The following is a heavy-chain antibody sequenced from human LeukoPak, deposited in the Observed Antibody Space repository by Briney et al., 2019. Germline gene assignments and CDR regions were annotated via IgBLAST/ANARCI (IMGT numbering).Heavy chain of an antibody. Sequence: GGSLRLSCAASGFTFSSYAMSWVRQAPGKGLEWVSAISGSGGSTYYADSVKGRFTISRDNSKNTLYLQMNSLRAEDTAVYYCANQYSSGWYSGAFDIWGHGTMVTVSS. D-gene: IGHD6-19*01. CDR1: GFTFSSYA. CDR3: ANQYSSGWYSGAFDI. J-gene: IGHJ3*02. CDR2: ISGSGGST. V-gene: IGHV3-23*01.